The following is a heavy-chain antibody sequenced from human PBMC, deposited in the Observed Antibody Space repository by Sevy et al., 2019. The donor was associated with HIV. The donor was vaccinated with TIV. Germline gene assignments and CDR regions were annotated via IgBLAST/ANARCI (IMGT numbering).Heavy chain of an antibody. D-gene: IGHD4-17*01. CDR1: GFTVSSNY. CDR3: ARDSPMTTVVTVGYYGMDV. J-gene: IGHJ6*02. Sequence: GGSLRLSCAASGFTVSSNYMSWVRQAPGKGLEWVSVIYSGGSTYSAYSVKDRFSISRDNSKNTLYLQMSSLRAEDTAVYYGARDSPMTTVVTVGYYGMDVWGQGTTVTVSS. V-gene: IGHV3-66*01. CDR2: IYSGGST.